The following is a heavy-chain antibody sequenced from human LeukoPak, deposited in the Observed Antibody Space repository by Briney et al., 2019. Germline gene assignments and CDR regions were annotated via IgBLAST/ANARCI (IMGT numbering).Heavy chain of an antibody. V-gene: IGHV3-23*01. CDR2: ISGSGGST. J-gene: IGHJ6*02. Sequence: PGGSLRLSCAASGFTFSSYAMSWVRQAPGKGLEWVSAISGSGGSTYYVDSVKGRFTISRDNSKNTLYLQMNSLRAEDTAVYYCAKDHGEPKNGYYYYYGMDVWGQGTTVTVSS. D-gene: IGHD1-26*01. CDR3: AKDHGEPKNGYYYYYGMDV. CDR1: GFTFSSYA.